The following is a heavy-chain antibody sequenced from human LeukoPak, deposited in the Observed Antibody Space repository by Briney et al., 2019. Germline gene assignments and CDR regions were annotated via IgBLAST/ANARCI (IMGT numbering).Heavy chain of an antibody. D-gene: IGHD5-18*01. CDR3: AREGGYSYGYGWFDP. CDR1: GGSNRSYY. Sequence: PSETLSLTSSVSGGSNRSYYWSWIRQPPGKGPEWIGSIHYTGSTENNPSLKSRVTMSVDTPKSQFSLKLSSVTAADTAVYYCAREGGYSYGYGWFDPWGQGTLITVSS. V-gene: IGHV4-59*01. CDR2: IHYTGST. J-gene: IGHJ5*02.